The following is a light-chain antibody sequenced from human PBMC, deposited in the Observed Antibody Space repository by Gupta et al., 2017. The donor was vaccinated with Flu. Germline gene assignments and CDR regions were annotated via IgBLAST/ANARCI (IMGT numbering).Light chain of an antibody. CDR3: SAYITTTLDVA. CDR2: DVT. V-gene: IGLV2-14*03. CDR1: SSDVGGYDD. J-gene: IGLJ2*01. Sequence: QSALTQPASVSGSPGQSITISCTGISSDVGGYDDVSWYQQHPGNAPKLMIYDVTNRPSGVSNRVSGSKSGNTASLTISGLQAEDEADYYCSAYITTTLDVALGGGTKLTVL.